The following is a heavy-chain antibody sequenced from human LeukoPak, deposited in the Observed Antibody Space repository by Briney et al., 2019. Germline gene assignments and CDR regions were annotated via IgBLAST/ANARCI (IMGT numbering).Heavy chain of an antibody. Sequence: SETLSLTCTVSGGSISSSSYYWSWIRQPPGKGLEWIGYIYYSGSTNYNPSLKSRVTISVDTSKNQFSLKLSSVTAADTAVYYCARAPTQQQLVFFDYWGQGTLVTVSS. CDR3: ARAPTQQQLVFFDY. J-gene: IGHJ4*02. CDR2: IYYSGST. CDR1: GGSISSSSYY. V-gene: IGHV4-61*01. D-gene: IGHD6-13*01.